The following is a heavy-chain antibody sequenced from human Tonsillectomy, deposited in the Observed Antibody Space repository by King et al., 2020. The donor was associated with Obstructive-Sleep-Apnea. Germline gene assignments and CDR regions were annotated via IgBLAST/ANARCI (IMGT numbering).Heavy chain of an antibody. J-gene: IGHJ4*02. D-gene: IGHD5-12*01. Sequence: VQLQESGPGLVKPSETLSLTCTVSGGSISSYYWSWIRQPPGKGLEWIGFIYYGGGTNYNPSLKSRVTISVDTSKNQFSLKLSSVTAADSAVYYCSRRTWATIFDYWGQGTLVTVSS. CDR2: IYYGGGT. CDR1: GGSISSYY. V-gene: IGHV4-59*08. CDR3: SRRTWATIFDY.